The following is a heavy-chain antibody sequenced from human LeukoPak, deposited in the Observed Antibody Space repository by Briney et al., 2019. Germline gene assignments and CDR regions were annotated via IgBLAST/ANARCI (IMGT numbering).Heavy chain of an antibody. CDR3: ARSPPGIVFDY. CDR1: GGSFSGYY. D-gene: IGHD1-26*01. CDR2: INHSGSA. V-gene: IGHV4-34*01. Sequence: SETLSLTCAVYGGSFSGYYWSWIRQPPGKGLEWIGEINHSGSANYNPSLKSRVTISVDTSKNQFSLKLSSVTAADTAVYYCARSPPGIVFDYWGQGTLVTVSS. J-gene: IGHJ4*02.